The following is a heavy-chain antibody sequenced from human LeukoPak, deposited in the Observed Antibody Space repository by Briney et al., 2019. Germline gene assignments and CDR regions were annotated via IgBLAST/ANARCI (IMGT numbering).Heavy chain of an antibody. D-gene: IGHD6-13*01. CDR1: GFTFSSYG. Sequence: PGGSLRLSCAASGFTFSSYGMHWVRQAPGKGLEWVAVISYDGSNKYYADSVKGRFTISRDNSKNTLYLQMNSLRAEDTAVYYCAKDGIAADGTNYFDYWGQGTLVTVSS. V-gene: IGHV3-30*18. J-gene: IGHJ4*02. CDR2: ISYDGSNK. CDR3: AKDGIAADGTNYFDY.